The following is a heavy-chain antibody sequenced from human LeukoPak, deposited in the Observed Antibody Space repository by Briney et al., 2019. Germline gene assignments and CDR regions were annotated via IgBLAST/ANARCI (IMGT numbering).Heavy chain of an antibody. CDR2: IYYSGST. J-gene: IGHJ3*02. CDR3: ARATQLPTVTSPNDAFDI. V-gene: IGHV4-59*12. D-gene: IGHD4-17*01. CDR1: GGSISNYY. Sequence: SETLSLTCTVSGGSISNYYWSWIRQPPGKGLEWIGYIYYSGSTNYNPSLKSRVTISLDTSKNQFSLQLNSVTPEDTAVYYCARATQLPTVTSPNDAFDIWGQGTMVTVSS.